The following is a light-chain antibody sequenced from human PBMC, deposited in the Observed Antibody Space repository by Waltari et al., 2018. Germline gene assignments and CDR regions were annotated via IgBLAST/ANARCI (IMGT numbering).Light chain of an antibody. CDR1: QSVGSN. V-gene: IGKV3-15*01. Sequence: EIVMTQSPATLSVSLGERATLSCRASQSVGSNYLAWYQQTPGQAPRLLISSASTRATGVPARFGGSGSGTEFTLTISSLQSEDFAIYYCQQYNNWPWTFGQGTKVEI. J-gene: IGKJ1*01. CDR3: QQYNNWPWT. CDR2: SAS.